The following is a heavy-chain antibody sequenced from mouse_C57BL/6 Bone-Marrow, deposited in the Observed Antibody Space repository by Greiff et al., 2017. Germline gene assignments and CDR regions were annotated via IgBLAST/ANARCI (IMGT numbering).Heavy chain of an antibody. CDR3: ARSRSTMVTTWFAY. V-gene: IGHV3-6*01. D-gene: IGHD2-2*01. J-gene: IGHJ3*01. CDR2: ISYDGSN. Sequence: EVQLVESGPGLVKPSQSLSLTCSVTGYSITSGYYWNWIRQFPGNKLEWMGYISYDGSNNYNPSLKNRISITRDTSKNQFFLKLNSVTTEDTATYYCARSRSTMVTTWFAYWGQGTLVTVSA. CDR1: GYSITSGYY.